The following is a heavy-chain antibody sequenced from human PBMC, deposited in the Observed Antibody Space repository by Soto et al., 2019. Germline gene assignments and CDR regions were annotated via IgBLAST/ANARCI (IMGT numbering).Heavy chain of an antibody. CDR3: ARASEASYSSSPYYYGMDV. CDR2: ISAYNGNT. D-gene: IGHD6-6*01. CDR1: GYTFTSYG. J-gene: IGHJ6*02. V-gene: IGHV1-18*01. Sequence: ASVKVSCKASGYTFTSYGISWVRQAPGQGLEWVGWISAYNGNTNYAQKLQGRVTMTTDTSTSTAYMELRSLRSDDTAVYYCARASEASYSSSPYYYGMDVWGQGTTVTVSS.